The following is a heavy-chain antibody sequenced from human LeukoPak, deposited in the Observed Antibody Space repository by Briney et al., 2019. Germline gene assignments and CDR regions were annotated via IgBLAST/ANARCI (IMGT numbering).Heavy chain of an antibody. J-gene: IGHJ4*02. D-gene: IGHD1-26*01. CDR1: GGSFSGYY. Sequence: SETLSLTCAVYGGSFSGYYWSWIRQPPGKGLEWIGEINHSGSTNYNPSLKSRVTISVDTSKNQFSLKLSSVTAADTAVYYCARRFRSRVGAFDYWGQGTLVTVSS. CDR2: INHSGST. CDR3: ARRFRSRVGAFDY. V-gene: IGHV4-34*01.